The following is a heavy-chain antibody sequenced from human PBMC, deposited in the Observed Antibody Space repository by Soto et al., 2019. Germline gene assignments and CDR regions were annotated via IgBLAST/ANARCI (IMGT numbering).Heavy chain of an antibody. J-gene: IGHJ6*02. D-gene: IGHD2-2*01. Sequence: QVQLVQSGAEVKKPGSSVKVSCKASGGTFSSYTISWVRQAPGQGLEWMGRIIPILGIANYAQKFQGRVTSTADKATSTAYMELSSLRSEDTAVYYCARDRDCSSTSCYVYYYYGMDVWGQGTTVTVSS. V-gene: IGHV1-69*08. CDR2: IIPILGIA. CDR3: ARDRDCSSTSCYVYYYYGMDV. CDR1: GGTFSSYT.